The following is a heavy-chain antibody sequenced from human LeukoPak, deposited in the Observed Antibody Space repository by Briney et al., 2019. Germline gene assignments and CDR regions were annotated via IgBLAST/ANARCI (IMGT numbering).Heavy chain of an antibody. Sequence: AGGSLRLSCAASGHYLMHWGRQAPGKGRVWVSHINSDGSWTSYADSVKGRFTISKDNAKNTVYLQMNSLRAEDTAVYYCVSFYETYWGRGTLVTVS. J-gene: IGHJ4*02. D-gene: IGHD2/OR15-2a*01. CDR3: VSFYETY. V-gene: IGHV3-74*01. CDR1: GHYL. CDR2: INSDGSWT.